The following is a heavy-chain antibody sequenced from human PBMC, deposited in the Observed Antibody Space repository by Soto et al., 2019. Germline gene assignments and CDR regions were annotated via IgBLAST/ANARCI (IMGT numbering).Heavy chain of an antibody. V-gene: IGHV4-39*01. CDR1: GGSISSSSYY. CDR3: ARLFPHSGSYLDY. Sequence: QLQLQESGPGLVKPSETLSLTCTVSGGSISSSSYYWGWIRQPPGKGLEWIGSIYYSGSTYYNPSLESRVTISVGTSKNPFSLNLSSVTAADAAVYYCARLFPHSGSYLDYCGQGTLVTVSS. J-gene: IGHJ4*02. CDR2: IYYSGST. D-gene: IGHD1-26*01.